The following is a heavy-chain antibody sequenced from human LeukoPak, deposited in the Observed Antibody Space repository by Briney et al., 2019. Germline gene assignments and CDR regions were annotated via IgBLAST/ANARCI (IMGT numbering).Heavy chain of an antibody. Sequence: SETLSLTCTVSGGSVSSGSYYWSWIRQPPGRGLEWIAYIHYSGSAAYNPSLKSRVTISGDVSTNQFSLKMTSVTAADTAVYFCARDMGAPDYGSYSVDYWGQGTLVTVSS. J-gene: IGHJ4*02. CDR3: ARDMGAPDYGSYSVDY. D-gene: IGHD3-10*01. CDR1: GGSVSSGSYY. CDR2: IHYSGSA. V-gene: IGHV4-61*01.